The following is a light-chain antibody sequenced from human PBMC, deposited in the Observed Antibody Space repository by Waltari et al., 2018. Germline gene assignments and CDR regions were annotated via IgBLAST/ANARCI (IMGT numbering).Light chain of an antibody. Sequence: AIQLTQSPSSLSASVGHRITITCRASQDIASALAWYVQKPGKAPQLLIYDASTLESGVPSRFSGSGSGTDFTLSISDLQPEDFATYYCQQFINYPLTFGPGTTVDIK. V-gene: IGKV1D-13*01. CDR1: QDIASA. CDR2: DAS. J-gene: IGKJ3*01. CDR3: QQFINYPLT.